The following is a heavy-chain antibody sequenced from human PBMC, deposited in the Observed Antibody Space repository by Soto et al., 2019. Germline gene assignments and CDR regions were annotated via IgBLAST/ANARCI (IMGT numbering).Heavy chain of an antibody. Sequence: KHRGASVKVSCKSFGYSFTSFDVHWVRQASGQGLEWMGWMNPGSGNTNYAQKFQGRVTITRDTSASTAYMELSSLRSEDTAVYYCARIFYYYDSSGSTLGYWGQGTLVTVSS. CDR2: MNPGSGNT. J-gene: IGHJ4*02. CDR1: GYSFTSFD. D-gene: IGHD3-22*01. CDR3: ARIFYYYDSSGSTLGY. V-gene: IGHV1-8*03.